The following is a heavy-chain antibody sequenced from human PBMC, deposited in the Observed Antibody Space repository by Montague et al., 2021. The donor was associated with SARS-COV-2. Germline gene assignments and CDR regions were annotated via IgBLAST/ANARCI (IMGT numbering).Heavy chain of an antibody. CDR2: INHSGST. CDR1: GGSVNSGGYY. D-gene: IGHD3-22*01. J-gene: IGHJ2*01. V-gene: IGHV4-61*08. CDR3: ARGAPTISMILVVMTGAGWYFDL. Sequence: SETLSLTCTVSGGSVNSGGYYWSWIRQPPEKGLEWIGEINHSGSTNYNPSLRSRVTISVDTSKNQFSLKLSAVTAADTAVYYCARGAPTISMILVVMTGAGWYFDLWGRGTLVIVSS.